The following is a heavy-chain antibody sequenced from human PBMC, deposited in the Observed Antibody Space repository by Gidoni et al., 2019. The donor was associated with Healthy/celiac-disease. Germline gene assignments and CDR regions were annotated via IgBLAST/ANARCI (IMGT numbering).Heavy chain of an antibody. D-gene: IGHD2-15*01. V-gene: IGHV1-18*01. CDR3: ARENSYCSGGSCYPSHDAFDI. Sequence: QVQLVQSGAEVKKPGASVKVSCKASGYTFTSYGISWVRQAPGQGLEWMGWISAYKGNTNHAQKLQGRVTMTTDTSTSTAYMELRSLRSDDTAVYYCARENSYCSGGSCYPSHDAFDIWGQGTMVTVSS. CDR2: ISAYKGNT. J-gene: IGHJ3*02. CDR1: GYTFTSYG.